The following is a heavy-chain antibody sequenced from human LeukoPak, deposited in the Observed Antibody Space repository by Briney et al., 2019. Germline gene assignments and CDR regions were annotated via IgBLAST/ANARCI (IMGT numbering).Heavy chain of an antibody. D-gene: IGHD2-15*01. CDR2: NNHSGST. J-gene: IGHJ5*02. CDR3: ARDGGRPDWFDP. V-gene: IGHV4-34*01. CDR1: GGSFSGYY. Sequence: TSETLSFTCAVYGGSFSGYYWSWIRQPPGKGLEWIGENNHSGSTNYNPSLKSRVTISVDTSKNQFSLKLSSVTAADTAVYYCARDGGRPDWFDPWGQGTLVTVSS.